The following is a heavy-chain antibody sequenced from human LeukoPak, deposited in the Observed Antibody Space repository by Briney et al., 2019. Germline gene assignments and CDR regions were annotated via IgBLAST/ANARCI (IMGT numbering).Heavy chain of an antibody. CDR3: AREGATVTTMKGLDY. V-gene: IGHV1-8*01. Sequence: ASVKVSCKASGYSFISYDINWVRQATGQGLEWMGWMNPNSGTTGYAQTFQGRVTISRDISISTAYMKVSSLRSEDTAVYYCAREGATVTTMKGLDYWGQGTLVTVSS. CDR2: MNPNSGTT. D-gene: IGHD4-17*01. J-gene: IGHJ4*02. CDR1: GYSFISYD.